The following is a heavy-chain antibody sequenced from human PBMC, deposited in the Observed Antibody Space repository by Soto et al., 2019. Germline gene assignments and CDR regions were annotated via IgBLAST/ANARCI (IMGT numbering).Heavy chain of an antibody. CDR2: ISSSSSTI. V-gene: IGHV3-48*02. Sequence: WGSLLLSCASSVFPSRSYSMDWVRQASGKGLEWISYISSSSSTISYGDSVKGRFAISRDNARNSLSFQMNSLRDEDTAVYYCARLMIVKGGEAFDIWGQGTMVTVSS. CDR3: ARLMIVKGGEAFDI. D-gene: IGHD3-22*01. CDR1: VFPSRSYS. J-gene: IGHJ3*02.